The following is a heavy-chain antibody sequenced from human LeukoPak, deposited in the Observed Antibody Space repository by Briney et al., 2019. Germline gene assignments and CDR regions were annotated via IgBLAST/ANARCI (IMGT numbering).Heavy chain of an antibody. J-gene: IGHJ4*02. CDR2: ISSSGSTI. CDR3: AREWPYCSGGSCYFDY. CDR1: GFTFSSYE. V-gene: IGHV3-48*03. D-gene: IGHD2-15*01. Sequence: GGSLRLSCAASGFTFSSYEMNWVRQAPGKGLVWVSYISSSGSTIYYADSVKGRFTISRDNAKNSLYLQMNSLRAEDTAVYYCAREWPYCSGGSCYFDYWGQGTLVTVSS.